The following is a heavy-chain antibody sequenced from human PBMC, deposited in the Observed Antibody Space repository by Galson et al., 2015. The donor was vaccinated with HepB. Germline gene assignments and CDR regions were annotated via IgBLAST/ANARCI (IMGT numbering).Heavy chain of an antibody. CDR2: ISYDGNNK. D-gene: IGHD2-2*01. Sequence: SLRLSCAASGFTFSSYAMHWVRQAPGKGLEWVAVISYDGNNKYYADSVKGRFTISRDNSKNTLYLQMNSLRAEDTAVYYCAREGHRYCSSTSCYRGYYYYGMDVWGQGTTVTVSS. J-gene: IGHJ6*02. CDR1: GFTFSSYA. CDR3: AREGHRYCSSTSCYRGYYYYGMDV. V-gene: IGHV3-30*04.